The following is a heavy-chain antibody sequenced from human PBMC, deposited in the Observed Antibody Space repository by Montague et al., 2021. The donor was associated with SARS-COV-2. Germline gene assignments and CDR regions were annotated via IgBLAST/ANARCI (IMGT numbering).Heavy chain of an antibody. V-gene: IGHV4-59*08. CDR1: GGSISSYY. CDR2: IYYSGST. CDR3: ARRGAYSSGWYSGAFDI. J-gene: IGHJ3*02. Sequence: SETLSLTCTVSGGSISSYYWSWIRQPPGKGLEWIGYIYYSGSTNYNPSPKSRVTISVDTSKNQFSLMLSSVTAADTAVYYCARRGAYSSGWYSGAFDIWGQGTMVTVSS. D-gene: IGHD6-19*01.